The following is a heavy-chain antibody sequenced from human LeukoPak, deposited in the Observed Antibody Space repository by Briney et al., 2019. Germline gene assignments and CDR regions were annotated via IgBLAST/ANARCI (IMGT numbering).Heavy chain of an antibody. CDR1: GFTFSSYA. CDR3: ARRGNEGFGPYFDY. CDR2: ISYDGSNK. D-gene: IGHD3-10*01. Sequence: PGRSLRLSCAASGFTFSSYAMHWVRQAPGKGLEWVAVISYDGSNKYYADSVKGRFTISRDNSKNTLYLQMNSLRAEDTAVYYCARRGNEGFGPYFDYWGQGTLVTVSS. J-gene: IGHJ4*02. V-gene: IGHV3-30-3*01.